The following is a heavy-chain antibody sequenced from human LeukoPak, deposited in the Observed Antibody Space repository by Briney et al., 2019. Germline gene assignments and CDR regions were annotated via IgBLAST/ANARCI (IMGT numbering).Heavy chain of an antibody. J-gene: IGHJ4*02. CDR3: ARHENDIFDY. V-gene: IGHV4-39*01. CDR1: GGSISIISHY. CDR2: IYYSGST. D-gene: IGHD3-9*01. Sequence: KPSETLSLTCTVSGGSISIISHYWGWIRQPPGKGLEWIGSIYYSGSTNYNPSLKSRVTISVDTSKNQFSLKLSSVTAADTAVYYCARHENDIFDYWGQGTLVTVSS.